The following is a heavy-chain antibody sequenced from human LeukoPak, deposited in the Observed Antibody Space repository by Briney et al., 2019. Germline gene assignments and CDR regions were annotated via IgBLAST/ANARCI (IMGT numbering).Heavy chain of an antibody. CDR2: ISYDGSNT. CDR1: GFTFGSYV. CDR3: ARLGYYDSSGYYPYYFDS. J-gene: IGHJ4*02. D-gene: IGHD3-22*01. V-gene: IGHV3-30*04. Sequence: GGSLRLSCAASGFTFGSYVMNWVRQAPGKGLEWVAIISYDGSNTYYADSVKRRFTISRDNSQNTLYLQMNSLRPEDTAVFYCARLGYYDSSGYYPYYFDSWGQGTLVTVSS.